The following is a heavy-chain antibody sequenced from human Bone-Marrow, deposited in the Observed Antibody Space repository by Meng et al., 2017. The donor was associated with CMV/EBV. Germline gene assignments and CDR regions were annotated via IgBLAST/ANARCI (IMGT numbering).Heavy chain of an antibody. CDR2: IYHSGST. V-gene: IGHV4-4*02. CDR3: ARAPYYYDSSGYPDY. Sequence: GSLRLSCAVSGGSISSSNRWSWVRQPPGKGLEWIGEIYHSGSTNYNPSLKSRVTISVDKSKNQFSLKLSSVTAADTAVYYCARAPYYYDSSGYPDYWGQGTLVTVSS. CDR1: GGSISSSNR. J-gene: IGHJ4*02. D-gene: IGHD3-22*01.